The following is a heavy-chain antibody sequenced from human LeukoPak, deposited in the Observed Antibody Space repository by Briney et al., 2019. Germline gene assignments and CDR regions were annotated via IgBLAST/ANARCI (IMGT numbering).Heavy chain of an antibody. CDR3: AVYDILTGYYY. CDR1: GGSISSYY. J-gene: IGHJ4*02. CDR2: IYTSVST. D-gene: IGHD3-9*01. Sequence: SETLSLTCTVSGGSISSYYWSWIRQPAAQGLEWIGRIYTSVSTNYNPSLQSRVTMSVDTSKNQFSLKLSSVTAADTDVYYCAVYDILTGYYYWGQETLVTVSS. V-gene: IGHV4-4*07.